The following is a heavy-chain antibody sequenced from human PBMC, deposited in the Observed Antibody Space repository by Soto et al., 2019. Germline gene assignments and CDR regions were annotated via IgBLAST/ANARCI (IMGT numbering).Heavy chain of an antibody. CDR2: IYWNDDK. J-gene: IGHJ6*02. Sequence: SGPTLVKPTQTLTLTCTFSGFSLSTSGVGVGWIRQPPGKALEWLALIYWNDDKRYSPSLKSRLTITKDTSKNQVVLTMTNMDPVDTATYYCAHRRGAYGPTTYYYYGMDVWGQGTTVTVSS. V-gene: IGHV2-5*01. CDR1: GFSLSTSGVG. CDR3: AHRRGAYGPTTYYYYGMDV. D-gene: IGHD3-10*01.